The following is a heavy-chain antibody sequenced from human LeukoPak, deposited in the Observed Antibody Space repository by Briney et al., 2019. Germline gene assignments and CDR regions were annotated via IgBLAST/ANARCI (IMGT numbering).Heavy chain of an antibody. J-gene: IGHJ4*02. CDR1: GFTFSDYY. V-gene: IGHV3-11*05. Sequence: NPGGSLRLSCAASGFTFSDYYMSWIRQAPGKGLEWVSYISSSSSYTNYADSVKGRFTISRDNAKNSLYLQMNSLRAEDTAVYYCVKDLGRYRNNCFDYWGQGTLVTVSS. D-gene: IGHD1-26*01. CDR2: ISSSSSYT. CDR3: VKDLGRYRNNCFDY.